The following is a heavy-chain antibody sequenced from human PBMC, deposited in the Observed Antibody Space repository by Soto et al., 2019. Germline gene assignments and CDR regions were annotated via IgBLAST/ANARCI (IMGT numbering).Heavy chain of an antibody. CDR2: FYYSGNA. V-gene: IGHV4-31*03. D-gene: IGHD3-10*01. CDR3: ARAMGAVNYFDH. CDR1: GASIRSGGFY. J-gene: IGHJ4*02. Sequence: QVQLQESGPGLVKPPQTLSLTCTVSGASIRSGGFYWSWIRQHPEKGLEWIGYFYYSGNAYYNPSLRSRLTISGDASKNQFSLNLSSVTAADTAVYFCARAMGAVNYFDHWGQGILVTVSS.